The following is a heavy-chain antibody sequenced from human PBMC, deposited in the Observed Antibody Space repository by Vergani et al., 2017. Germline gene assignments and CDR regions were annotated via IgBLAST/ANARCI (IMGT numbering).Heavy chain of an antibody. CDR1: GFTFSSYG. CDR3: RGEMDV. J-gene: IGHJ6*04. V-gene: IGHV3-30*19. CDR2: ISNDGRHT. Sequence: VQLVESGGGLVQPGGSLRLSCAASGFTFSSYGMHWVRQAPGKGLEWVAVISNDGRHTYYADSVRGRFSISRDNSKNTLYLQMNSLRTEDTANYYCRGEMDVWGKGTTVTVSS.